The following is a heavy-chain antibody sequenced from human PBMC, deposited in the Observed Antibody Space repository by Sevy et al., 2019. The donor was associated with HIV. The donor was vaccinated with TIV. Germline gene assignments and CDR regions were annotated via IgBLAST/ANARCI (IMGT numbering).Heavy chain of an antibody. CDR3: ACGKSGYGYGLDY. J-gene: IGHJ4*02. D-gene: IGHD5-18*01. CDR2: IYSDGST. Sequence: GGSLRLSCAASGFPVSSNYMSWVRQAPGKGLERVSVIYSDGSTYHADSVKGRITISRDNSKNRLYLEMNSLRVEDTAVYYCACGKSGYGYGLDYWGQGTMVTVSS. V-gene: IGHV3-66*01. CDR1: GFPVSSNY.